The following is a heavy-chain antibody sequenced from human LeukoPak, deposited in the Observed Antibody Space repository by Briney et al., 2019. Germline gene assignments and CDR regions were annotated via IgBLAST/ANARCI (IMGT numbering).Heavy chain of an antibody. CDR3: ARGDSGSYYGVY. CDR2: MNPNSGNT. J-gene: IGHJ4*02. Sequence: ASVKVSCKASGYTFTSYDINWVRQATGQGLEWMGWMNPNSGNTGYAQKFQGRVTMTRDTSISTAYMELSGLRSDDTAVYYCARGDSGSYYGVYGGQGTLVTVSS. V-gene: IGHV1-8*02. D-gene: IGHD1-26*01. CDR1: GYTFTSYD.